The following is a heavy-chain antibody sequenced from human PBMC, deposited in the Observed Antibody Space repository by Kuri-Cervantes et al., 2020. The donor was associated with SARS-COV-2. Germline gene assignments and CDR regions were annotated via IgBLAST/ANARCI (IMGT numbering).Heavy chain of an antibody. V-gene: IGHV3-30-3*01. J-gene: IGHJ4*02. CDR2: ISYDGSNK. Sequence: GGSLRLSCAASGFTFSSYAMHWVRQAPGKGLEWVAVISYDGSNKYYADSVKGRFTISRDNSNNTLYLQMNSLRVEDTAMYYCARRESGSYFGFLNSWGQGILVTVSS. CDR3: ARRESGSYFGFLNS. CDR1: GFTFSSYA. D-gene: IGHD1-26*01.